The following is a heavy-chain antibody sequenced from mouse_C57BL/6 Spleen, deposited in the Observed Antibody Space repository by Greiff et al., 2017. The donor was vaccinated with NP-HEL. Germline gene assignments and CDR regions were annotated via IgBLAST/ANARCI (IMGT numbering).Heavy chain of an antibody. D-gene: IGHD1-1*01. Sequence: VQLQQSGPGLVQPSQCLSITCTVSGFSLTSYGVHWVRQSPGKGLEWLGVIWSGGSTDYNAAFISRLSISKDNSKSQVFFKMNSLQADDTAIYYCARNIHIYYYGSSYVHFDYWGQGTTLTVSS. CDR2: IWSGGST. CDR3: ARNIHIYYYGSSYVHFDY. V-gene: IGHV2-2*01. CDR1: GFSLTSYG. J-gene: IGHJ2*01.